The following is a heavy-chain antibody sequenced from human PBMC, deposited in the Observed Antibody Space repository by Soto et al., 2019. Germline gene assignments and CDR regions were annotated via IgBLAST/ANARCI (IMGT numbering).Heavy chain of an antibody. D-gene: IGHD6-19*01. J-gene: IGHJ4*02. CDR3: AKETLEGNDWYSYFDY. V-gene: IGHV3-43*01. Sequence: GGSLRLSCAASGFTFDDYTMHWVRQAPGKGLECVSLISWDGGSTYYADSVKGRFTISRDNSKNSLYLQMNSLRTEDTALYYCAKETLEGNDWYSYFDYWGQGTLVTVSS. CDR2: ISWDGGST. CDR1: GFTFDDYT.